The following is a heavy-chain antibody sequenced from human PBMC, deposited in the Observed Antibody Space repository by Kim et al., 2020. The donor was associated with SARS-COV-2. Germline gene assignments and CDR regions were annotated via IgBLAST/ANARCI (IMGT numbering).Heavy chain of an antibody. CDR3: ARKPYSSGEVDY. CDR1: GFTFSSYE. J-gene: IGHJ4*02. V-gene: IGHV3-48*03. D-gene: IGHD6-19*01. Sequence: GGSLRLSCAASGFTFSSYEMNWVRQAPGKGLEWVSYISSSGSTIYYADSVKGRFTISRDNAKNSLYLQMNSLRAEDTAVYYCARKPYSSGEVDYWGQGTLVTVSS. CDR2: ISSSGSTI.